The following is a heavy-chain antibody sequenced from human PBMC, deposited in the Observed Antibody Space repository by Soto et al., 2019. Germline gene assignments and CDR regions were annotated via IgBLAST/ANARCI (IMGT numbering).Heavy chain of an antibody. D-gene: IGHD4-17*01. CDR3: ARTWNGDYAY. Sequence: EVQLVESGGGLVQPGGSLRLSCAASGFTFTTYWMSWVRQAPEKGLEWVANIKQDGSEKYYVDSVKGRFTISRDNAKNSLFLQMNSLRAEDTAVYYCARTWNGDYAYWGQGTLVTVSS. CDR2: IKQDGSEK. V-gene: IGHV3-7*01. J-gene: IGHJ4*02. CDR1: GFTFTTYW.